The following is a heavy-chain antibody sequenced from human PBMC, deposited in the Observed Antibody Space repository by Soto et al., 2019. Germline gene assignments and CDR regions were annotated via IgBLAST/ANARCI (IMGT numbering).Heavy chain of an antibody. V-gene: IGHV3-23*01. D-gene: IGHD3-22*01. Sequence: GGSLRLSCADSGFRFSSYSMSWVRQTPGKGLEWVAAITATGDRTYYADSVTGRFTISRDNSKKTHYLQMTSLGAEDTAMYYCATMNGYFEYWGQGTPVTVSS. CDR2: ITATGDRT. CDR1: GFRFSSYS. CDR3: ATMNGYFEY. J-gene: IGHJ4*02.